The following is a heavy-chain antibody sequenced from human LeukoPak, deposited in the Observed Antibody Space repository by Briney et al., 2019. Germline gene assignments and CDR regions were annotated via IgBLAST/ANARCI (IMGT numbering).Heavy chain of an antibody. CDR3: AKDKDTPATAQPQRGYFES. CDR1: GFTFSSYA. J-gene: IGHJ4*02. D-gene: IGHD2-15*01. CDR2: ISYDGSNK. Sequence: GGSLRLSCAASGFTFSSYAMHWVRQAPGKGLEWVAVISYDGSNKYYADSVKGRFTISRDNSKNTLDLQMNSLRVEDTAVYFCAKDKDTPATAQPQRGYFESWGQGTLVTVSS. V-gene: IGHV3-30-3*01.